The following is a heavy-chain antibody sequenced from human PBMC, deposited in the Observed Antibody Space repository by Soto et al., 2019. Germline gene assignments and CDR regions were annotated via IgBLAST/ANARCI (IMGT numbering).Heavy chain of an antibody. J-gene: IGHJ5*02. CDR2: IYAGGST. D-gene: IGHD2-21*02. Sequence: GSLRLSCAASGFSVSTNYMRWVRQAPGKGLEWVSVIYAGGSTYYADSVKGRFTISRDNSKNTLYLQMNSLRVEDTAVYYCARSGGNYWFDPWGQGTLVTVSS. CDR1: GFSVSTNY. CDR3: ARSGGNYWFDP. V-gene: IGHV3-66*01.